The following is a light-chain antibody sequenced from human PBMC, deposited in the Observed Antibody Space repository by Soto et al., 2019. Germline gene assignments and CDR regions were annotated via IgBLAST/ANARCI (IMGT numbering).Light chain of an antibody. CDR2: KAS. CDR1: QSISSY. V-gene: IGKV1-5*03. CDR3: QQYNTFWT. Sequence: DIQVTQSPSSLSASVGDTVTITCRTSQSISSYLSWYQQKPGKAPKLLIYKASGLESGVPSRFSGSGSGTEFTLTINGLQPDDFATYYCQQYNTFWTFDQGTKVEVK. J-gene: IGKJ1*01.